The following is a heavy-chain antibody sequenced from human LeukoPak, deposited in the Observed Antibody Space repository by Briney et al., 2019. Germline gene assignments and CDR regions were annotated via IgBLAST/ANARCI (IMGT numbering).Heavy chain of an antibody. CDR2: MNPNSGNT. J-gene: IGHJ4*02. D-gene: IGHD5-12*01. CDR3: AIMGGYDPFDY. V-gene: IGHV1-8*01. CDR1: GYTFTSYD. Sequence: ASVKVSCKASGYTFTSYDINWVRQATGQGLAWMGWMNPNSGNTGYAQKFQARVTMTRNTSISTAYMELSSLRSEDTAVYYCAIMGGYDPFDYWGQGTLVTVSS.